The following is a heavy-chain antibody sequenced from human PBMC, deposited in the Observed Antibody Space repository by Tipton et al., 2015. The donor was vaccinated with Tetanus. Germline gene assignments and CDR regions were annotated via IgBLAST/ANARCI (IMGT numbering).Heavy chain of an antibody. Sequence: LRLSCNVTGALLTTGGYSWGWIRQPPGQGLEWLGYIYQTDSTYYNPSVRSRLTLSLQRSKNQVSLKLSSVTAADTAVYYCARDRITGPTGRYYAMDVWGQGTTVTVSS. CDR2: IYQTDST. D-gene: IGHD1-7*01. J-gene: IGHJ6*01. CDR1: GALLTTGGYS. CDR3: ARDRITGPTGRYYAMDV. V-gene: IGHV4-30-2*01.